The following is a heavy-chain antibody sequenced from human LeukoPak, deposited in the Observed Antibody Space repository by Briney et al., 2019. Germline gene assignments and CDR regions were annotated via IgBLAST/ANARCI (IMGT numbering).Heavy chain of an antibody. CDR1: GFTFSTYG. Sequence: GGSLRLSCAASGFTFSTYGMSWVRQAPGKGLEWVSAISGSGGSTYYADSVKGRFTISRDNSKNTLYLQMNSLRAEDTAVYYCAKDGGEYYDILTGYYPRLYYKDVWGKGTTVTISS. J-gene: IGHJ6*03. CDR2: ISGSGGST. CDR3: AKDGGEYYDILTGYYPRLYYKDV. V-gene: IGHV3-23*01. D-gene: IGHD3-9*01.